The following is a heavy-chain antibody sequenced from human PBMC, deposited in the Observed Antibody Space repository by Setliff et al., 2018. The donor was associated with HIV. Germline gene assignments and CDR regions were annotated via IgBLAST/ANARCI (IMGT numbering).Heavy chain of an antibody. Sequence: SETLSLTCTVSGRSISSYYWSWIRQPPGKGLEWIGYIYYSGSPNYNPSLKSRVTISVDTSKNQFSLKLSSVTAADTAMYYCARIATYYDTSGYLIPYYFDYWGQGTLVTVSS. CDR2: IYYSGSP. D-gene: IGHD3-22*01. CDR3: ARIATYYDTSGYLIPYYFDY. V-gene: IGHV4-59*12. CDR1: GRSISSYY. J-gene: IGHJ4*02.